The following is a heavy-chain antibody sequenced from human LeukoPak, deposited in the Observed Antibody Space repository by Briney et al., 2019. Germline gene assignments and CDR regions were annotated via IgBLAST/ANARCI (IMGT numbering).Heavy chain of an antibody. Sequence: GGSLRLSCAASGFTFSSYAMSWVRQAPGKGREWVSAIGGSGENTYHADSVKGRFSISRDNSENTLYLQMSSLRAEDTAIYYCAKSPVAGKPYYFDYWGQGTLVTVSS. D-gene: IGHD6-19*01. CDR1: GFTFSSYA. V-gene: IGHV3-23*01. CDR2: IGGSGENT. J-gene: IGHJ4*02. CDR3: AKSPVAGKPYYFDY.